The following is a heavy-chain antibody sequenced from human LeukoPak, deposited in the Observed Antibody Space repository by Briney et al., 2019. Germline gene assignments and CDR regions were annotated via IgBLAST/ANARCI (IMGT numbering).Heavy chain of an antibody. Sequence: SETLSLTCAVSGDSISSGDYSWSWIRQPPGKGLEWIGYIYYSGSTYYNPSLKSRVTISVDTSKNQFSLKLSSVTAADTAVYYCARIPYYYDSSGYYLDYWGQGTLVTVSS. CDR2: IYYSGST. J-gene: IGHJ4*02. CDR1: GDSISSGDYS. V-gene: IGHV4-30-4*08. D-gene: IGHD3-22*01. CDR3: ARIPYYYDSSGYYLDY.